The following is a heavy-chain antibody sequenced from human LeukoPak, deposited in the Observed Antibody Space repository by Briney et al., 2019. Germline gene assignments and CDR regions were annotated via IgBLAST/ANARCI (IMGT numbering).Heavy chain of an antibody. V-gene: IGHV1-8*01. J-gene: IGHJ4*02. CDR2: MNPNSGNT. CDR1: GYTFTSYD. CDR3: APPAGIAPRTLN. Sequence: ASVKVSCKASGYTFTSYDINWVRQATGQGLEWMGWMNPNSGNTGYAQKFQGGVTITRKTSISTAYMGMSRLRSGDTAVYYCAPPAGIAPRTLNWGQGTRVTVSS. D-gene: IGHD6-6*01.